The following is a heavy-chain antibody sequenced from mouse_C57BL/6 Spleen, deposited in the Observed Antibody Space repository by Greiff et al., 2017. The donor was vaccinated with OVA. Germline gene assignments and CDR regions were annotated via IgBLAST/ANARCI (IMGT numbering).Heavy chain of an antibody. CDR3: TRDYYGSSYGY. Sequence: QVQLKQSGAELVRPGASVTLSCKASGYTFTDYEMHWVKQTPVHGLEWIGAIDPETGGTAYNQKFKGKAILTADKSSSTAYMELRSLTSEDSAVYYCTRDYYGSSYGYWGTGTTVTVSS. V-gene: IGHV1-15*01. CDR1: GYTFTDYE. D-gene: IGHD1-1*01. CDR2: IDPETGGT. J-gene: IGHJ1*03.